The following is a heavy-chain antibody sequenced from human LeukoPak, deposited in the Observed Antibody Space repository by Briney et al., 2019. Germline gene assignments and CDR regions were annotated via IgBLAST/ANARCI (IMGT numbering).Heavy chain of an antibody. J-gene: IGHJ4*02. CDR2: ITSSSSSI. CDR1: GFAFSIYT. V-gene: IGHV3-21*01. D-gene: IGHD4/OR15-4a*01. CDR3: ARDLAWGAY. Sequence: GGSLRLSCVASGFAFSIYTMSWVRQAPGKGLEWVSSITSSSSSIYSADSVKGRLTISRDNAKNSLYLEMNSLRDEDTAVYYCARDLAWGAYWGQGTLVTVSS.